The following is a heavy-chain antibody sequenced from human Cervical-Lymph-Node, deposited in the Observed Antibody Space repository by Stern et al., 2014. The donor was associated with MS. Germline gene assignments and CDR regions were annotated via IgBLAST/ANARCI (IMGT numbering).Heavy chain of an antibody. J-gene: IGHJ5*02. CDR1: GGTLSKFP. V-gene: IGHV1-69*01. CDR2: IFSVFGTP. CDR3: ALSSETSDRWYSLGYDL. D-gene: IGHD6-13*01. Sequence: VHLVESGAEVTKPWSSAKVSCKASGGTLSKFPSSWVRQAPGPGLEWLGGIFSVFGTPTYAQEFRGRVTITADVSTSTVYMELSSLRSDDTAVYYCALSSETSDRWYSLGYDLWGQGTLVTVSS.